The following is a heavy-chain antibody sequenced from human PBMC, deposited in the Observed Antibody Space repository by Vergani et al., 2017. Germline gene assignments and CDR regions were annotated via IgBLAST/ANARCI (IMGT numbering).Heavy chain of an antibody. Sequence: EVQLVESGGGLVQPGGSLRLSCAASGFTFSSYEMNWVRQAPGKGMEWVSYISSSGSTIYYADSVKGRFTISRDNAKNSLYLQMNSLRAEDTAVYYYAREGLAGVAATGGNMDVWGKGTTVTVSS. D-gene: IGHD2-15*01. CDR3: AREGLAGVAATGGNMDV. V-gene: IGHV3-48*03. CDR1: GFTFSSYE. J-gene: IGHJ6*03. CDR2: ISSSGSTI.